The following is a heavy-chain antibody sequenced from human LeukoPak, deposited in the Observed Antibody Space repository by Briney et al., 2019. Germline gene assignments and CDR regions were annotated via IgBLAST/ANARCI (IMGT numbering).Heavy chain of an antibody. Sequence: PSETLSLTCTVSGGSISSYYWSWIRQPPGKGLEWIGYIYYSGSTNYNPSLKSRVTISLDTSKNQFSLKLTSVTAADTAMYYCARRTGYYDGFDYWGQGTLVSVSS. CDR1: GGSISSYY. CDR3: ARRTGYYDGFDY. J-gene: IGHJ4*02. V-gene: IGHV4-59*01. D-gene: IGHD3/OR15-3a*01. CDR2: IYYSGST.